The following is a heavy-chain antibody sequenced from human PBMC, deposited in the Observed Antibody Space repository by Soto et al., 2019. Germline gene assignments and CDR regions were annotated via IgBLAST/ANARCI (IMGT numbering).Heavy chain of an antibody. Sequence: SQTLSLTCAISGDSVSSNSAAWNWIRQSPSRGLEWLGRTYYRSKWFNEYAVSMRSRISIKPDTSKNQFSLQLNSVTPEDTAVYYCAGRTTVAPGSYYYYLDVWDKGTTVTVSS. CDR2: TYYRSKWFN. J-gene: IGHJ6*03. CDR1: GDSVSSNSAA. CDR3: AGRTTVAPGSYYYYLDV. V-gene: IGHV6-1*01. D-gene: IGHD4-17*01.